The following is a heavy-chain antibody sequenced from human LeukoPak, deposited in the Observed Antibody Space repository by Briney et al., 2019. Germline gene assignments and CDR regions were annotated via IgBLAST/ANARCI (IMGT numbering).Heavy chain of an antibody. D-gene: IGHD3-10*01. CDR1: GYTFTGYY. V-gene: IGHV1-2*02. Sequence: GASVKVSCKASGYTFTGYYMHWVRQAPGQGLEWMGWINPNSGGTNYAQKFQGRVTMTRDTSISTAYMELSRLRSDDTAVYYCARAPPEGYYYGSGSFPLDYWGQGTLVTVSS. CDR2: INPNSGGT. CDR3: ARAPPEGYYYGSGSFPLDY. J-gene: IGHJ4*02.